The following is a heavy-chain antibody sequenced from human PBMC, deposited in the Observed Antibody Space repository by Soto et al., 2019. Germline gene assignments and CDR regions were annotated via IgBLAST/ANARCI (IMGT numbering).Heavy chain of an antibody. V-gene: IGHV1-69*01. J-gene: IGHJ5*02. CDR3: ARAYLGYCSSTSCHGAWFDP. D-gene: IGHD2-2*01. CDR1: GGTFSSYA. CDR2: IIPIFGTA. Sequence: QVQLVQSGAEVKKPGSSVKVSCKASGGTFSSYAISWVRQAPGQGLEWMGGIIPIFGTANYAQKFQGRVTITADDSTSTAYLELSSLRSEDTAVYYCARAYLGYCSSTSCHGAWFDPWGQGTLVTVSS.